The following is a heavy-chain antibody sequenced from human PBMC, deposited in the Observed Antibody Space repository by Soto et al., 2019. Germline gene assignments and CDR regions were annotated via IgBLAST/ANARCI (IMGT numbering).Heavy chain of an antibody. CDR1: GYTFTSYA. V-gene: IGHV1-3*01. Sequence: ASVKVSCKASGYTFTSYAMHWGRQAPGQRLEWMGWISAGNGNTKYAQKLQGRVTMTTDTSTSTAYMELRSLRSVDTAVYYCARCGYDFPYMDVWGKGTTVTVSS. J-gene: IGHJ6*03. CDR3: ARCGYDFPYMDV. CDR2: ISAGNGNT. D-gene: IGHD3-3*01.